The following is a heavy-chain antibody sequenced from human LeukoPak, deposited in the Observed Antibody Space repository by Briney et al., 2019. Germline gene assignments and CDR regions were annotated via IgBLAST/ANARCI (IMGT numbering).Heavy chain of an antibody. V-gene: IGHV1-69*04. Sequence: SVKVSCKASGGTFSSYAISWVRQAPGQGLEWMGRIIPILGIANYAQKFQGRVTITADKSTSTAYMELSSLRSEDTAVYYCARVPGWDGYQLPIDYWGQGTLVTVSS. J-gene: IGHJ4*02. CDR3: ARVPGWDGYQLPIDY. CDR2: IIPILGIA. CDR1: GGTFSSYA. D-gene: IGHD2-2*01.